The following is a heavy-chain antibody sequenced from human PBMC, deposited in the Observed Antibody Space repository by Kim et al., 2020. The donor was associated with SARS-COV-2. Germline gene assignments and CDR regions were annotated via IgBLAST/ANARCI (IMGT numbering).Heavy chain of an antibody. J-gene: IGHJ6*02. Sequence: RVTISVDTAKNQFSLKLSSVTAADTAVYYCARDSPVVPAAMDYYYGMDVWGQGTTVTVSS. D-gene: IGHD2-2*01. CDR3: ARDSPVVPAAMDYYYGMDV. V-gene: IGHV4-59*01.